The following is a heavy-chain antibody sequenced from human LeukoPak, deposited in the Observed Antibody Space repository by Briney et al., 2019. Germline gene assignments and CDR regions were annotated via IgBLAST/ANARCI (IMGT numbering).Heavy chain of an antibody. CDR2: IYYSGST. D-gene: IGHD6-13*01. J-gene: IGHJ3*02. CDR3: ARLGAAAGVGDAFDI. Sequence: PSETLSLTCTVSGGSISSSSYYWGWIRQPPGKGLEWIGSIYYSGSTYYNPSLKSRVTISVDTSKNQFSLKLNSVTAADTAVYYCARLGAAAGVGDAFDIWGQGTMVTVSS. V-gene: IGHV4-39*01. CDR1: GGSISSSSYY.